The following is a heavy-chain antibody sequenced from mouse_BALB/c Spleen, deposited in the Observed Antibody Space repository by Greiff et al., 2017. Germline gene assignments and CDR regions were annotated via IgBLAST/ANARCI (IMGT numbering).Heavy chain of an antibody. Sequence: VKLQQPGAELVKPGASVKLSCKASGYTFTSYWMHWVKQRPGQGLEWIGEINPSNGRTNYNEKFKSKATLTVDKSSSTAYMQLSSLTSEDSAVYYCARSLYDYDYWGQGTTLTVSS. V-gene: IGHV1S81*02. CDR1: GYTFTSYW. CDR2: INPSNGRT. J-gene: IGHJ2*01. CDR3: ARSLYDYDY. D-gene: IGHD2-4*01.